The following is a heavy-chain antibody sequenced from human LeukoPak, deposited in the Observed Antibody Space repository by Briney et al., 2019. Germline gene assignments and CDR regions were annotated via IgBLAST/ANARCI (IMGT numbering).Heavy chain of an antibody. CDR2: ISGSGGST. V-gene: IGHV3-23*01. CDR1: GFTFSSYA. Sequence: PGGSLRLSCAASGFTFSSYAMSWVRQAPGKGLEWVSAISGSGGSTYYADSVKGRFTISRDNSKNTLYLQMNSLRAEGTAVYYCAKPRRGSSWTFDYWGQGTLVTVSS. CDR3: AKPRRGSSWTFDY. D-gene: IGHD6-13*01. J-gene: IGHJ4*02.